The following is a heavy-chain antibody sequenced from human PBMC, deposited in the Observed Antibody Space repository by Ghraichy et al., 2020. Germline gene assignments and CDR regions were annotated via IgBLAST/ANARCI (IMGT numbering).Heavy chain of an antibody. J-gene: IGHJ6*02. Sequence: GGSLRLSCAASGFTFSSYAMSWVRQAPGKGLEWVSAISGSGGSTYYADSVKGRFTISRDNSKNTLYLQMNSLRAEDTAVYFCAKDSADIAVAGKYYYYGMDVWGQGTTVTVSS. CDR2: ISGSGGST. CDR3: AKDSADIAVAGKYYYYGMDV. D-gene: IGHD6-19*01. V-gene: IGHV3-23*01. CDR1: GFTFSSYA.